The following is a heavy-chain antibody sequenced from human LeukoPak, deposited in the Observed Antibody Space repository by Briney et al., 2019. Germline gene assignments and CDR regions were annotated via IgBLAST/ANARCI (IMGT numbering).Heavy chain of an antibody. D-gene: IGHD3-22*01. CDR2: INHSGST. Sequence: SGTLSLTCAVYGGSFSGYYWSWIRQPPGKGLEWIGEINHSGSTNYNPSLKSRVTISVDTSKNQFSLKLSSVTAADTAVYYCARETYYYDSSGYPPAFDIRGQGTMVTVSS. CDR1: GGSFSGYY. CDR3: ARETYYYDSSGYPPAFDI. V-gene: IGHV4-34*01. J-gene: IGHJ3*02.